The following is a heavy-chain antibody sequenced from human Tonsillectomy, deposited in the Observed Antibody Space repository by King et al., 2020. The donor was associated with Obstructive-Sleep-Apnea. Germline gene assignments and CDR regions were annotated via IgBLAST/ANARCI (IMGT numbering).Heavy chain of an antibody. J-gene: IGHJ6*02. Sequence: VQLPQSGPGLVKPSQTLSLTCAISGDSVSGNSAAWTWIRQSPSRGLEWLGRTFYRSKWYNDYAVSVKSRITIIPDTSRNQFSLHLKSVTPEDTAVYSCAREDTALITGIAYGMDVWGQGTMVTVSS. CDR3: AREDTALITGIAYGMDV. CDR1: GDSVSGNSAA. V-gene: IGHV6-1*01. D-gene: IGHD5-18*01. CDR2: TFYRSKWYN.